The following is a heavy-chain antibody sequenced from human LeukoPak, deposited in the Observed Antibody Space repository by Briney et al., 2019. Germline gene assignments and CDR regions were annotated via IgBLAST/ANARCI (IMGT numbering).Heavy chain of an antibody. CDR3: AREAEQYYYGSGSQSYYYYMDV. J-gene: IGHJ6*03. Sequence: ASVKVSCKASGYSFTGYYMHWVRQAPGQGLEWMGWINPNSGGTNYAQKFQGRVTMTRDTSISTAYMELSSLRSEDTAVYYCAREAEQYYYGSGSQSYYYYMDVWGKGTTVTVSS. CDR2: INPNSGGT. D-gene: IGHD3-10*01. V-gene: IGHV1-2*02. CDR1: GYSFTGYY.